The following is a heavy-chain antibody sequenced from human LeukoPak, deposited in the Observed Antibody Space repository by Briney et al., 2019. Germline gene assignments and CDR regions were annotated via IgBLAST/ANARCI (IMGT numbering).Heavy chain of an antibody. J-gene: IGHJ4*02. CDR3: ARDQYGYYFDY. D-gene: IGHD2-2*01. Sequence: SSETLSLTCTVSGGSISSYYWSWIRQPPGKGLEWIGYIYYSGSTNYNPSLKSRVTISVDTSKNQFSLKLSSVTAADTAVYYCARDQYGYYFDYWGQGTLVTVSS. CDR1: GGSISSYY. V-gene: IGHV4-59*01. CDR2: IYYSGST.